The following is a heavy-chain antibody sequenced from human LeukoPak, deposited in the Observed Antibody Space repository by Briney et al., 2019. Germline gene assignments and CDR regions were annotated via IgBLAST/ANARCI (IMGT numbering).Heavy chain of an antibody. V-gene: IGHV3-33*01. J-gene: IGHJ4*02. CDR3: ARESGYCSSTSCEGHY. CDR1: GFTFSSYG. D-gene: IGHD2-2*03. Sequence: PGGSLRLSCAASGFTFSSYGMHWVRQAPGKGLEWVAVIWYDGSNKYYADSVKGRFTISRDNSKNTLYLQMNSLRAEDTAVYYCARESGYCSSTSCEGHYWGQGTLVTVSS. CDR2: IWYDGSNK.